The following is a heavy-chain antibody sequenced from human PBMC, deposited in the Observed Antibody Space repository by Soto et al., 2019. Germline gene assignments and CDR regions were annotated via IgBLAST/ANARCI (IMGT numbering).Heavy chain of an antibody. Sequence: WGSLIISCKFSGFIFGRYTLNWLREAPGTGLEWVSSISRRADSINYADSVKGRFTISRDNAESSLYLQMNSLTAADTSLYYCATTSVTLNGLTHYFDLWGRGTLVTVSS. D-gene: IGHD2-21*02. CDR3: ATTSVTLNGLTHYFDL. V-gene: IGHV3-21*06. CDR1: GFIFGRYT. CDR2: ISRRADSI. J-gene: IGHJ4*02.